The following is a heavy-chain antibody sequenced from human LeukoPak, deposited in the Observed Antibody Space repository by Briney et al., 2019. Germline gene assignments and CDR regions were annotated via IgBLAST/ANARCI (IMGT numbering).Heavy chain of an antibody. CDR2: INHSGST. CDR1: GGSFSGYY. V-gene: IGHV4-34*01. J-gene: IGHJ4*02. D-gene: IGHD3-3*01. CDR3: AREFIGYDFWSGYHLDY. Sequence: SETLSLTCAVYGGSFSGYYWSWIRQPPGKGLEWIGEINHSGSTNYNPSLTSRVTISVDTSKNQFSLKLSSVTAADTAVYYCAREFIGYDFWSGYHLDYWGQGTLVTVSS.